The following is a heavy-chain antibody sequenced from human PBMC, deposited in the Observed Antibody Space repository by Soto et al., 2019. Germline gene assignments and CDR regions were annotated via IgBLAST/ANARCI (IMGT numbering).Heavy chain of an antibody. D-gene: IGHD6-19*01. Sequence: GGSLRLSCAASGFTFSSYAMSWVRQAPGKGLEWVSAISGSGGSTYYADSVKGRFTISRDNSKNTLYLQMNSLRAEDTAVYYCAKEIRYSSGWYYPDYYYGMDVWGQGTTVTVSS. CDR1: GFTFSSYA. CDR2: ISGSGGST. V-gene: IGHV3-23*01. J-gene: IGHJ6*02. CDR3: AKEIRYSSGWYYPDYYYGMDV.